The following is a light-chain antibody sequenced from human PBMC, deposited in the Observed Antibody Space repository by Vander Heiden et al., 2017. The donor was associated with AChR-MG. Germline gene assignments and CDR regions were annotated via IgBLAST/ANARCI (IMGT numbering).Light chain of an antibody. CDR2: RNN. V-gene: IGLV1-47*01. CDR3: AAWDDSLSGWV. Sequence: QSVLTQPPSASGTPGQRVTIPCSGSSSNIGSKYVYWYQQLPGTAPKLLIYRNNQRPSGVPDRFSGSKSGTSASLAISGLRSEDEADYYCAAWDDSLSGWVFGGGTKLKVL. J-gene: IGLJ3*02. CDR1: SSNIGSKY.